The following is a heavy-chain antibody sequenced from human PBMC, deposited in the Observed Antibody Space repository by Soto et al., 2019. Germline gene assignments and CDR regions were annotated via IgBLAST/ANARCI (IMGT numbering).Heavy chain of an antibody. CDR3: ANKLDPSLSGAFDY. CDR1: GFTFSSYA. CDR2: IRGSGGST. D-gene: IGHD1-1*01. Sequence: EVQLLESGGGLVQPGGALRLSCGASGFTFSSYAMSWVRQAPGKGLEWVSAIRGSGGSTYYADSVKGRFTISRDNSKNTLYLPMNSLRAEDTAVYYCANKLDPSLSGAFDYWGQGTLVTVSS. V-gene: IGHV3-23*01. J-gene: IGHJ4*02.